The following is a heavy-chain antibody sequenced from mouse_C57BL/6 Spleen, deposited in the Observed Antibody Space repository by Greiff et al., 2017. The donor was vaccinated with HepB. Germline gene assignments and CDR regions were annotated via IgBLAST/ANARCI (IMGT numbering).Heavy chain of an antibody. CDR1: GFTFSSYA. D-gene: IGHD2-5*01. CDR2: ISDGGSYT. Sequence: EVQGVESGGGLVKPGGSLKLSCAASGFTFSSYAMSWVRQTPEKRLEWVATISDGGSYTYYPDNVKGRFTISRDNAKNNLYLQMSHLKSEDTAMYYCARVGLYYSNYYFDYWGQGTTLTVFS. J-gene: IGHJ2*01. V-gene: IGHV5-4*01. CDR3: ARVGLYYSNYYFDY.